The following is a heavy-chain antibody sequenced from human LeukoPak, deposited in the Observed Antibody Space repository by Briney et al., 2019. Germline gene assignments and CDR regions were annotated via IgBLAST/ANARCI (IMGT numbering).Heavy chain of an antibody. V-gene: IGHV1-2*02. Sequence: ASVKVSCKASGYIFTGYYMHWVRQAPGQGLEWMGWINPNSGDTNYAQKFQGRVTMTRDTSISTAYMELSSLRSEDTAVYYCARAYYYDSSGYYYSSHAFDIWGQGTMVTVSS. CDR2: INPNSGDT. CDR3: ARAYYYDSSGYYYSSHAFDI. J-gene: IGHJ3*02. CDR1: GYIFTGYY. D-gene: IGHD3-22*01.